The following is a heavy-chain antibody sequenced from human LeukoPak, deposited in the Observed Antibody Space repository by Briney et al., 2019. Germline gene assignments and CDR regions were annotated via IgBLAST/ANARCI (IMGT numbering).Heavy chain of an antibody. CDR2: ISASGP. CDR3: AKDHESDGYPCLDH. J-gene: IGHJ4*02. V-gene: IGHV3-23*01. D-gene: IGHD3-22*01. Sequence: GGSLRLSCAASGFSFSTYSMNWVRQAPGKGLEWVSTISASGPYYADAVRGRFTISRDNSRNTLSLQMDSLRAEDTAVYYCAKDHESDGYPCLDHWGLGTLVTVSS. CDR1: GFSFSTYS.